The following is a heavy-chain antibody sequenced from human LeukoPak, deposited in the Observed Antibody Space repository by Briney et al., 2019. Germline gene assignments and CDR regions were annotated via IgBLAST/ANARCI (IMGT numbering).Heavy chain of an antibody. J-gene: IGHJ4*02. D-gene: IGHD6-6*01. CDR1: GYTFTSYS. CDR2: INPNSGGT. Sequence: ASVKVSCKASGYTFTSYSMHWVRQAPGQGLEWMGWINPNSGGTNYAQKFQGRVTMTRDTSISTAYMELSRLRSDDTAVYYCARDFEEYSSSLVDYWGQGTLVTVSS. V-gene: IGHV1-2*02. CDR3: ARDFEEYSSSLVDY.